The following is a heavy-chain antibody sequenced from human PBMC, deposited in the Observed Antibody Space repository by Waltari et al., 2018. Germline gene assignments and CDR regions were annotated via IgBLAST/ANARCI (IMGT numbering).Heavy chain of an antibody. CDR3: ARWDGDYLYFDL. CDR2: KKQDGSEK. V-gene: IGHV3-7*01. D-gene: IGHD4-17*01. J-gene: IGHJ2*01. CDR1: GFTFSSYW. Sequence: EVQLVESGGGLVQPGGSLRLSCAASGFTFSSYWMSWVRQAPGKGLGWVANKKQDGSEKYDVDSVKGRFTISRDNAKNSLYLQMNSLRAEDTAVYYCARWDGDYLYFDLWGRGTLVTVSS.